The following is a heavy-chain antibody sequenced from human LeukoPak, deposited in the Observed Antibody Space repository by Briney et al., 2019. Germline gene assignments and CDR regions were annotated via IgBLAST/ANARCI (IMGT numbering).Heavy chain of an antibody. D-gene: IGHD3-3*01. J-gene: IGHJ5*02. CDR1: GFTFSSYA. CDR3: AKEPYYDFWSGFWFDP. V-gene: IGHV3-23*01. CDR2: ISGSGGST. Sequence: GGSLGLSCAASGFTFSSYAMSWVRQAPGKGLEWVSAISGSGGSTYYADSVKGRFTISRDNSKNTLYLQMNSLRAEDTAVYYCAKEPYYDFWSGFWFDPWGQGTLVTVSS.